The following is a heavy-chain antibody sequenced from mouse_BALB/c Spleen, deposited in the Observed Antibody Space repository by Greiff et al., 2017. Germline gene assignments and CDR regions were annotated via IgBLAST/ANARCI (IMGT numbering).Heavy chain of an antibody. V-gene: IGHV1-4*01. CDR1: GYTFTSYT. D-gene: IGHD2-3*01. Sequence: QVQLKESGAELARPGASVKMSCKASGYTFTSYTMHWVKQRPGQGLEWIGYINPSSGYTNYNQKFKDKATLTVDKSSSTAYMQLSSPTSEDSAVYDFTREDGYYVFDYWGQGTTLTVSS. J-gene: IGHJ2*01. CDR2: INPSSGYT. CDR3: TREDGYYVFDY.